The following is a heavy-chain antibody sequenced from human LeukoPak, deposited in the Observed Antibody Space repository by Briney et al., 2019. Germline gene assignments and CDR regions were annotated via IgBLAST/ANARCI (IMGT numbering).Heavy chain of an antibody. CDR2: IKKDGSEK. Sequence: GGSLGLSCAASGFTFSSYSMSWVRQAPGKGLEWVANIKKDGSEKYYVDAVKGRFTISRDNAKTSLYLQMNSLRAEDTAVYCCARDLSGIAGYTYGRGIDYWGQGTLVTVSS. D-gene: IGHD5-18*01. V-gene: IGHV3-7*01. CDR1: GFTFSSYS. J-gene: IGHJ4*02. CDR3: ARDLSGIAGYTYGRGIDY.